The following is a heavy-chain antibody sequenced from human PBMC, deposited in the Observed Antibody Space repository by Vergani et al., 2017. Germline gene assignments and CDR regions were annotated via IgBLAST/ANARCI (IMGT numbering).Heavy chain of an antibody. V-gene: IGHV4-34*01. CDR1: GGSFSGYY. CDR2: INHSGST. Sequence: QVQLQQWGAGLLKPSETLSLTCAVYGGSFSGYYWSWIRQPPGKGLEWIGEINHSGSTNYNPSLKSRVTISVDTSKNQFSLKLSSVTAAATAMYYCERLTRAVGGPWFDPWGQGTLVTVSS. D-gene: IGHD6-19*01. CDR3: ERLTRAVGGPWFDP. J-gene: IGHJ5*02.